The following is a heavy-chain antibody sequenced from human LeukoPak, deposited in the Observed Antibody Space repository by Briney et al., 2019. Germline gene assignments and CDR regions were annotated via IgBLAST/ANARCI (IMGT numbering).Heavy chain of an antibody. CDR3: ARGFHYYGSGSQFDY. J-gene: IGHJ4*02. V-gene: IGHV4-34*01. D-gene: IGHD3-10*01. CDR2: INHSGST. CDR1: GGSLSGYY. Sequence: TSETLSLTCAVYGGSLSGYYWSWIRQPPGKGLEWIGEINHSGSTSYNPSLKSRVTISLDTSKNQVSLKLSSVTAADTAVYYCARGFHYYGSGSQFDYWGQGTLVTVSS.